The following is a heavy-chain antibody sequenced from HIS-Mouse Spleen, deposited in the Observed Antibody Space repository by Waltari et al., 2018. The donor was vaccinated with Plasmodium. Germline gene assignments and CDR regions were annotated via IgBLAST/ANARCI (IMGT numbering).Heavy chain of an antibody. CDR3: ASSWYWYFDL. CDR1: GFTFSSYW. CDR2: IKQGGSEK. D-gene: IGHD6-13*01. Sequence: EVQLVESGGGLVQPGGSLRLSCAASGFTFSSYWMSWVRQAPGEGVEVVANIKQGGSEKYYVDSVKGRFTISRDNAKNSLYLQMNSLRAEDTAVYYCASSWYWYFDLWGRGTLVTVSS. V-gene: IGHV3-7*01. J-gene: IGHJ2*01.